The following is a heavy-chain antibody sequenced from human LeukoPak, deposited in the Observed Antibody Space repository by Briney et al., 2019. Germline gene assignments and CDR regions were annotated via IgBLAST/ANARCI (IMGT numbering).Heavy chain of an antibody. CDR2: ISAYNGNT. V-gene: IGHV1-18*01. D-gene: IGHD4-17*01. CDR3: ARAPYGDSFDY. Sequence: ASVKVSCKASGYTFTSYDINWVRQAPGQGLEWMGWISAYNGNTNYAQKLQGRVTMTTDTSTSTAYMELRSLRSDDTAVYYCARAPYGDSFDYWGQGTLVTVSS. J-gene: IGHJ4*02. CDR1: GYTFTSYD.